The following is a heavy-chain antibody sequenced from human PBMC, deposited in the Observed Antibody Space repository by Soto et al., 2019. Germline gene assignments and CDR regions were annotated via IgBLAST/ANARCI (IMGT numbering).Heavy chain of an antibody. Sequence: GGSLRLSCAASGFTFSSYAMSWVRQAPGKGLEWVSAISGSGGSTYYADSVKGRFTISRDNSKNTLYLQMNSLRAEDTAVYYCANRDHNWGIGYWGQGTLVTVSS. CDR3: ANRDHNWGIGY. V-gene: IGHV3-23*01. CDR2: ISGSGGST. J-gene: IGHJ4*02. CDR1: GFTFSSYA. D-gene: IGHD7-27*01.